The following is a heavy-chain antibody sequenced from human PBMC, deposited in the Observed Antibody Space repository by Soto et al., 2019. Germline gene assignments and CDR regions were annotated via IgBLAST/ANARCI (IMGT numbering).Heavy chain of an antibody. CDR2: IKQDGSEK. J-gene: IGHJ6*03. CDR1: GFTFSSYW. CDR3: ARDFRGYNSGYYYFYYIDV. V-gene: IGHV3-7*01. D-gene: IGHD1-1*01. Sequence: GGSLRLSCAASGFTFSSYWMSWVRQAPGKGLEWVANIKQDGSEKYYVDSVKGRFTISRDNAKNSLSLKMNSLRAEDTAVYYCARDFRGYNSGYYYFYYIDVWGNGTTVTVSS.